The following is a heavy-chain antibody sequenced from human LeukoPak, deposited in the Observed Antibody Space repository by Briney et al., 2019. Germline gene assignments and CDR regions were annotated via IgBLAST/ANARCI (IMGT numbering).Heavy chain of an antibody. CDR3: ARHDGLATISH. D-gene: IGHD5-24*01. CDR2: IYPGDSDT. V-gene: IGHV5-51*01. Sequence: GESLQISCKASGYFFTTYWIGWVRQMPGKGLEWMGIIYPGDSDTRYSPSFQGQVTISADKSISTAYLQWSSLKASDTAMYYCARHDGLATISHWGQGTLVTVSS. J-gene: IGHJ4*02. CDR1: GYFFTTYW.